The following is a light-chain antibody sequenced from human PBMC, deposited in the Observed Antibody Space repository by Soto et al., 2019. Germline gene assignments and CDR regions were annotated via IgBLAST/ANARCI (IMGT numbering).Light chain of an antibody. CDR1: DYNIGSNT. CDR3: AAWDDSLNSLL. J-gene: IGLJ2*01. V-gene: IGLV1-44*01. Sequence: QSVLTQPPSASGTPGQRVTISCSGSDYNIGSNTVNWYQQLPGTAPKLLFCCDNHPPSGVPDRFSGSKSGTSASLAISGLQSEDEADYYCAAWDDSLNSLLFGGGTKVTVL. CDR2: CDN.